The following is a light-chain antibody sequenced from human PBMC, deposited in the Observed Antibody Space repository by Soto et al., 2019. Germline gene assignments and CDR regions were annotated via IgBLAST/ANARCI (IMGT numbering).Light chain of an antibody. V-gene: IGKV1-5*01. CDR2: DAS. CDR1: QNIKNW. CDR3: QQYDLLLKT. J-gene: IGKJ1*01. Sequence: CLASQNIKNWLAWYQQTPGKAPKVLISDASRLETGVPSRFIFSGYGTDFTLTFTSLHTDDFVTHYCQQYDLLLKTCGQGTKVDIK.